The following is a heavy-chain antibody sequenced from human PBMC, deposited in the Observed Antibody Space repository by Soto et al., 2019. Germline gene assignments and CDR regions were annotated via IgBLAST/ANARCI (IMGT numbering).Heavy chain of an antibody. D-gene: IGHD2-8*02. CDR3: ARDKITGLFDY. V-gene: IGHV4-34*01. Sequence: QVQLQQWGAGLLKPSETLSLTCAVYGGSFSGYYWTWIRQPPGTGLEWIGELNHSGSTNYNPSLKSRVTISVDTSKNQFSLKLNSVTAEDTAVYYCARDKITGLFDYWGQGTLVTVSS. CDR2: LNHSGST. J-gene: IGHJ4*02. CDR1: GGSFSGYY.